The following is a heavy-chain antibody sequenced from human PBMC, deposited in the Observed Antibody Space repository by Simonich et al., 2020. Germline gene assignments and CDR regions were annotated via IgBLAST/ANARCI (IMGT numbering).Heavy chain of an antibody. CDR3: ARSLGYYYYYYGMDV. J-gene: IGHJ6*02. Sequence: QVQLQESGPGLVKPSETMSLTCTVSGGSISSYYWSWLRQPPGKGLESIGYIYYSGSTNYNPSLRSRVTISVDTSQNQFSLTLSSVTAADTAGDYCARSLGYYYYYYGMDVWGQGTTVTVSS. V-gene: IGHV4-59*08. CDR2: IYYSGST. CDR1: GGSISSYY. D-gene: IGHD1-26*01.